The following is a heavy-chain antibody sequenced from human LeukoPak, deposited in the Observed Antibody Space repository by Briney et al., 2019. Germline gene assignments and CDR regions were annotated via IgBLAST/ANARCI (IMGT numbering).Heavy chain of an antibody. V-gene: IGHV3-23*01. CDR3: AKDVPRTTVTTVVDAFDI. D-gene: IGHD4-17*01. Sequence: LTGGSLRLSCAASGFTFSSYAMSWVRQAPGKGLEWVSAISGSGGSTYYADSVKGRFTISRDNSKNTLYLQMNSLRAEDTAVYYCAKDVPRTTVTTVVDAFDIWGQGTMVTVSS. CDR2: ISGSGGST. CDR1: GFTFSSYA. J-gene: IGHJ3*02.